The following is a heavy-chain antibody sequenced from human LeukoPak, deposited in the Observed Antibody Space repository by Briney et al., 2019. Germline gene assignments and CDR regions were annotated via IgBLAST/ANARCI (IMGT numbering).Heavy chain of an antibody. Sequence: ASVKVSCKASGYTFTSYHLHWVRQAPGQGPEWMGIIYPSGGSTTYAQKFQGRVTMTRDMSTSTVYMELSSLRSEDTAVYYCAIGYCRGGSCDDEPGDAFDIWGQGTMVAVSS. J-gene: IGHJ3*02. V-gene: IGHV1-46*01. D-gene: IGHD2-15*01. CDR2: IYPSGGST. CDR1: GYTFTSYH. CDR3: AIGYCRGGSCDDEPGDAFDI.